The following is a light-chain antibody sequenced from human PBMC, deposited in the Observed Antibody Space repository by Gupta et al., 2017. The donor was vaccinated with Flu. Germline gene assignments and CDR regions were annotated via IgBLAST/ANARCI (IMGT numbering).Light chain of an antibody. Sequence: QSALTQPASVSGSPGPSITISCTGTSSDVGAYNSVSWYQHHPGKAPKVIIFGVTNRSSGVSNRFSGSKSGNTASLTISGLQAQDDAHYYCCSITSATTMIFGGGTKVTVL. J-gene: IGLJ2*01. CDR2: GVT. V-gene: IGLV2-14*01. CDR1: SSDVGAYNS. CDR3: CSITSATTMI.